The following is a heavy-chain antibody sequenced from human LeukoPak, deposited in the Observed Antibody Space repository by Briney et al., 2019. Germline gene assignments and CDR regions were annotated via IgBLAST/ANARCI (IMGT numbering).Heavy chain of an antibody. Sequence: SETLSLTCAVYGGSLSDFYWSWIRQPPGKGLEWIGEMNDFGSTNYNPSLKSRVALSLDTSKNQFSLRLSSVTAADTAVYFCARGASCGGDCYWEDYYFYGMDVWGQGTTVTVSS. D-gene: IGHD2-21*02. V-gene: IGHV4-34*01. CDR2: MNDFGST. CDR1: GGSLSDFY. CDR3: ARGASCGGDCYWEDYYFYGMDV. J-gene: IGHJ6*02.